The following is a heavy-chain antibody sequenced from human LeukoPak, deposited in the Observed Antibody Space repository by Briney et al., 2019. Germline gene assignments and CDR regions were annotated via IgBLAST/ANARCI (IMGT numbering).Heavy chain of an antibody. CDR1: GYTVTSYD. V-gene: IGHV1-8*01. D-gene: IGHD3-3*01. CDR3: ARAYSYYDFWSFPSGGYYYMDV. CDR2: MNPNSGNT. J-gene: IGHJ6*03. Sequence: ASVKVSCKASGYTVTSYDINWGRQATGQGLEWMGWMNPNSGNTGYAQKFQGRVTMTRNTSISTAYMELSSLRSEDTAVYYCARAYSYYDFWSFPSGGYYYMDVWGKGTTVTVSS.